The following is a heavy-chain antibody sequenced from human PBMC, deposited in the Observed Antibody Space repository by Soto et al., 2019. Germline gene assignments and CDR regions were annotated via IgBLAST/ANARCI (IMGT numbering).Heavy chain of an antibody. CDR1: GFNFGAYA. CDR3: TRSMAIDFDS. J-gene: IGHJ4*02. CDR2: IRRKGYGGTT. D-gene: IGHD3-10*01. Sequence: SLRLSCSASGFNFGAYAMSWVRQAPGKGLEWVGFIRRKGYGGTTNYAASVKGRFTISRDDSKSIACLQMSSLKIEDTAIYYCTRSMAIDFDSWGQGTLVTVSS. V-gene: IGHV3-49*04.